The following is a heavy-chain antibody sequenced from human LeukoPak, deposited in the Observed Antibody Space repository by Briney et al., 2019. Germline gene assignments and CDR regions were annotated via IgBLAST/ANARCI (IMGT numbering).Heavy chain of an antibody. Sequence: SETLSLTCAVYGGSFSGYYRSWIRQPPGKGLEWIGEINHSGSTNYNPSLKSRVTISVDTSKNQFSLKLSSVTAADTAVYYCARDLNYYYDSSGQYSWGQGTLVTVSS. CDR3: ARDLNYYYDSSGQYS. CDR2: INHSGST. CDR1: GGSFSGYY. J-gene: IGHJ5*02. V-gene: IGHV4-34*01. D-gene: IGHD3-22*01.